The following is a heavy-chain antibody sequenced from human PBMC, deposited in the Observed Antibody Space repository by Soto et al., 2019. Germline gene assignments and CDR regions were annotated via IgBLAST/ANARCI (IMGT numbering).Heavy chain of an antibody. CDR2: ISGSGGST. Sequence: GGSLRLSCAASGFTFSSYAMSWVRQAPGKGLEWVSAISGSGGSTYYADSVKGRFTISRDNSKNTLYLQMNSLRAEDTAVYYCAGYCTNGVCPEGYYMDVWGKGTTVTVS. CDR1: GFTFSSYA. CDR3: AGYCTNGVCPEGYYMDV. V-gene: IGHV3-23*01. J-gene: IGHJ6*03. D-gene: IGHD2-8*01.